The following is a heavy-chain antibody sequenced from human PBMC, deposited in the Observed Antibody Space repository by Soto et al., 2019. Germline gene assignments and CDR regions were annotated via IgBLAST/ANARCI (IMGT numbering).Heavy chain of an antibody. D-gene: IGHD6-19*01. CDR3: ARMYSSGSGWFHP. CDR1: GYSISAGGYY. J-gene: IGHJ5*02. Sequence: LQESGPGLVKPSQTLSLTCFVSGYSISAGGYYWSWIRHHPGKGLEWIGSFYSSGSIIYNPSLRSRVSISGDTSSNQFSMSLTSVTAADTARSYCARMYSSGSGWFHPWGQGTLVTVSS. CDR2: FYSSGSI. V-gene: IGHV4-31*03.